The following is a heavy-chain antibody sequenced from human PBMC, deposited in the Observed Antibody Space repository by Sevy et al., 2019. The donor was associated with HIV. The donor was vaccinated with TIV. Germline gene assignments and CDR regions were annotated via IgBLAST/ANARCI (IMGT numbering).Heavy chain of an antibody. V-gene: IGHV1-69*13. Sequence: ASVKVSCKASGGTFSSYAISWVRQAPGQGLEWMGGIIPIFGTANYAQKFQGRVTITADESTSTAYMKLSSLRSEDTAVYYCASVLQTDIVVVPAAIPKPYYYGMDVWGQGTTVTVSS. CDR3: ASVLQTDIVVVPAAIPKPYYYGMDV. J-gene: IGHJ6*02. CDR2: IIPIFGTA. CDR1: GGTFSSYA. D-gene: IGHD2-2*02.